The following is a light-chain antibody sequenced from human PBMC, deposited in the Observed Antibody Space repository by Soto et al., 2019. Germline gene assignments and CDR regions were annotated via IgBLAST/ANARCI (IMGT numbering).Light chain of an antibody. CDR2: GDN. CDR1: SSNIGAGYD. CDR3: QSYDTSLSGLVV. Sequence: QSVLTQPPSVSGAPGXRXTISCTGSSSNIGAGYDVHWYRQLPGAAPKVLIYGDNNRPSGVPDRFSGSKSGTSASLAITGLQSEDEADYYCQSYDTSLSGLVVFGGGTKLTVL. V-gene: IGLV1-40*01. J-gene: IGLJ2*01.